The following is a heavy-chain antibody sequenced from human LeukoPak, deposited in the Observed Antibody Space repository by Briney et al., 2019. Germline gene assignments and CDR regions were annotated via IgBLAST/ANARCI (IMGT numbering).Heavy chain of an antibody. CDR3: AKDFYYGSGSYGRVSYYGMDV. CDR1: GFTFSSYG. Sequence: GRSLRLSCAASGFTFSSYGMHWVRQAPGKGLEWVAVISYDGSNKYYADSVKGRFTISRDNSKNTLYLQMNSLRAEDTAVYYCAKDFYYGSGSYGRVSYYGMDVWGQGTTVTVSS. V-gene: IGHV3-30*18. J-gene: IGHJ6*02. CDR2: ISYDGSNK. D-gene: IGHD3-10*01.